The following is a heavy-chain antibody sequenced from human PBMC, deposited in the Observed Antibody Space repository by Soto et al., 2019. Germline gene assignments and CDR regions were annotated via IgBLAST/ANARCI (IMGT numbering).Heavy chain of an antibody. CDR1: GFTFSSYG. CDR3: ARDSGSSWYRVGRWDDY. CDR2: IWYDGSNK. V-gene: IGHV3-33*01. Sequence: ESGGGVVQPGRSLRLSCAASGFTFSSYGMHWVRQAPGKGLEWVAVIWYDGSNKYYADSVKGRFTISRDNSKNTLYLQMNSLRAEDTAVYYCARDSGSSWYRVGRWDDYWGQGTLVTVSS. J-gene: IGHJ4*02. D-gene: IGHD6-13*01.